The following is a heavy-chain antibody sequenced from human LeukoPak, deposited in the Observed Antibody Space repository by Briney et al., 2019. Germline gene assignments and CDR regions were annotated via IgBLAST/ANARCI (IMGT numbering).Heavy chain of an antibody. J-gene: IGHJ6*03. CDR1: AYTFTNYW. V-gene: IGHV5-51*01. Sequence: GESLKISCKASAYTFTNYWIGWVRQMPGKGLEWMGIIYPADSDTRYSPSFQGQVTISADKSISTAYLQWSSLKASDTAMYYCARGFYYMDVWGKGTTVTVSS. CDR2: IYPADSDT. CDR3: ARGFYYMDV.